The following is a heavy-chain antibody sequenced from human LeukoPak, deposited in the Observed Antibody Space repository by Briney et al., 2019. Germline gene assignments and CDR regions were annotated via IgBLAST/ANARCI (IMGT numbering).Heavy chain of an antibody. J-gene: IGHJ4*02. V-gene: IGHV4-30-2*01. D-gene: IGHD6-6*01. CDR3: ARVGIAARKTTHFDF. CDR2: IYHSGST. Sequence: SETLSLTCTVSGGSISSGGYYWSWIRQPPGKGLEWIGYIYHSGSTYYNPSLKSRVTLSVDTSNNQFSLKLSSVTAADTALYYCARVGIAARKTTHFDFWGRGTLVTVSS. CDR1: GGSISSGGYY.